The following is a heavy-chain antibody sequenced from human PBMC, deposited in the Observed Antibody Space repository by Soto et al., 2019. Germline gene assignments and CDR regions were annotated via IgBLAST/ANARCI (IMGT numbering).Heavy chain of an antibody. CDR3: ARLHGYCISTSCYGYYGMDV. CDR2: ISYSGST. D-gene: IGHD2-2*01. CDR1: GGSISSSSYY. V-gene: IGHV4-39*01. Sequence: SETLSLTCTASGGSISSSSYYWGWIRQPPGKGLEWIGSISYSGSTYYNPSLKSRVTMSVDTSKNQFSLKLSSVTAADTAVYYCARLHGYCISTSCYGYYGMDVWGQGTTVTVSS. J-gene: IGHJ6*02.